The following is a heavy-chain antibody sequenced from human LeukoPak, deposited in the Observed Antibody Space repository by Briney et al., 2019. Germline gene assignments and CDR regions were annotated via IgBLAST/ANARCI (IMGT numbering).Heavy chain of an antibody. D-gene: IGHD5-12*01. CDR1: GGSISSYY. J-gene: IGHJ5*02. CDR3: ARGGGRGYSPFWS. V-gene: IGHV4-34*01. CDR2: INHRGVS. Sequence: SETLSLTCTVSGGSISSYYWSWIRQPPGQGLEWIGEINHRGVSNYKSSLRSRVTIAIDTSKNQFSLMVRSVTAADTAVYYCARGGGRGYSPFWSWGQGNLVTVSS.